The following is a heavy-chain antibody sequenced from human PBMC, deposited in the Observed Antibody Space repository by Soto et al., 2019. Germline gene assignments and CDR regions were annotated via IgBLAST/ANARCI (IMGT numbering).Heavy chain of an antibody. CDR3: ARVAVEIAAGSYYYYGMDV. J-gene: IGHJ6*02. CDR1: GYTFTSYY. D-gene: IGHD6-13*01. V-gene: IGHV1-46*01. CDR2: INPSGGST. Sequence: ASVKVSCKASGYTFTSYYMHWVRQAPGQGLEWMGIINPSGGSTSYAQKFQGRVTMTRDTSTSTVYMELSSLRSEDTAVYYCARVAVEIAAGSYYYYGMDVWGQGTTVTVS.